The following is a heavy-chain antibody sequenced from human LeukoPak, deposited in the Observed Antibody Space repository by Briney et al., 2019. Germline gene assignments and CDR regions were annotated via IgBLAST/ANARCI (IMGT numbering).Heavy chain of an antibody. CDR1: GYSFTSYW. V-gene: IGHV5-51*01. CDR2: IYPGDSDT. J-gene: IGHJ4*02. D-gene: IGHD2-2*01. Sequence: GESLKISCKGSGYSFTSYWIGWVRQMPGKGLEWMGIIYPGDSDTRYSPSFQGQVTISADKSISTAYLQWSSLKASDTAMYYCARLSGYCSSTSCNFFDYWGQGTLVTVSS. CDR3: ARLSGYCSSTSCNFFDY.